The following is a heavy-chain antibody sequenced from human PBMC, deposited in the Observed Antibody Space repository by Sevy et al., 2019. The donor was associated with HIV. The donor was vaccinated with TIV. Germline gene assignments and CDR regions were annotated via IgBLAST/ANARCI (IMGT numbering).Heavy chain of an antibody. V-gene: IGHV3-30*04. CDR1: GFTFNNYA. CDR3: ARDRSSSRYYYGMDV. D-gene: IGHD6-13*01. Sequence: GGSLRLSCAASGFTFNNYALHWVRQAPGKGLEWVAVISYDGSNKYYADSVKGRFTISRDNPKNTLYLQMNSLRPDDTAVYYCARDRSSSRYYYGMDVWGQGTTVTVSS. J-gene: IGHJ6*02. CDR2: ISYDGSNK.